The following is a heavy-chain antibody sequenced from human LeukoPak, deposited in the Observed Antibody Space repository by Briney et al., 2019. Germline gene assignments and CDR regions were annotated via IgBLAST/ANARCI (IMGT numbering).Heavy chain of an antibody. CDR2: INCIGGST. CDR3: ARDLGYKDYVSAFDI. Sequence: GGSLRLSCAASGVTFGDYGMNWVRQVPGKGLEWVSGINCIGGSTGHADSVKGRFTISRDNAKNSLYLQMNSLRAEDTALYYCARDLGYKDYVSAFDIWGRGTMVTVSS. CDR1: GVTFGDYG. V-gene: IGHV3-20*04. J-gene: IGHJ3*02. D-gene: IGHD5-24*01.